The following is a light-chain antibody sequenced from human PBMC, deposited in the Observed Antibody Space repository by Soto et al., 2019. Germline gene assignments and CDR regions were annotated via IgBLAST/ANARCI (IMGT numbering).Light chain of an antibody. J-gene: IGLJ1*01. Sequence: QSVLTQPASVSGSPGQSITISCTGTSSDVGGYNYVSWDQHHPGKAPKLMIYEVSNRPSGVSTRFSGSNSGNTASLTISGLQAEDEADYYCSSYTSSSTLYVFGTGTKVTVL. V-gene: IGLV2-14*01. CDR2: EVS. CDR1: SSDVGGYNY. CDR3: SSYTSSSTLYV.